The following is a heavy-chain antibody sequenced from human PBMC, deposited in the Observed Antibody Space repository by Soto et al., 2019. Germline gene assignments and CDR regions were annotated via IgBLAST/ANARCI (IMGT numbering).Heavy chain of an antibody. Sequence: QVQLQESGPGLMKPSQTLSLTCSVSGGSISSGGYYWSWIRQHPGKGLEWIGYIYYSGSTYYNPSLKSRVTISVDTSKNQFSLKLSSVTAADTAVYYCARDTMVRGVITHVYYYYYGMDVWGQGTTVTVSS. CDR2: IYYSGST. J-gene: IGHJ6*02. V-gene: IGHV4-31*03. CDR1: GGSISSGGYY. CDR3: ARDTMVRGVITHVYYYYYGMDV. D-gene: IGHD3-10*01.